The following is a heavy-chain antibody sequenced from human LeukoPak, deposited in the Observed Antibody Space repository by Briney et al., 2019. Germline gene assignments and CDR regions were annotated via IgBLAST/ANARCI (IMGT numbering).Heavy chain of an antibody. V-gene: IGHV1-24*01. Sequence: ASVTVSCKVSGYTLTELSMHWVRQAPGKGLEWMGGFDPEDGETIYAQKFQGRVTMTEDTSTDTAYMELSSLRSEDTAVYYCATHFDSSGPDAFDIWGQGTMVTVSS. CDR1: GYTLTELS. D-gene: IGHD3-22*01. CDR3: ATHFDSSGPDAFDI. J-gene: IGHJ3*02. CDR2: FDPEDGET.